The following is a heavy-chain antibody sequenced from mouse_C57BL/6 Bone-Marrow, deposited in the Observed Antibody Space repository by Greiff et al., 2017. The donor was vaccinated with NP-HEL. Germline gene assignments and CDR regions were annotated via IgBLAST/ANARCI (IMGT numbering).Heavy chain of an antibody. CDR3: AREGGLRRRTYAMDY. V-gene: IGHV5-16*01. CDR2: INYDGSST. CDR1: GFTFSDYY. D-gene: IGHD2-4*01. J-gene: IGHJ4*01. Sequence: EVNLVESEGGLVQPGSSMKLSCTTSGFTFSDYYMAWFRQVPEKGLDWVANINYDGSSTYYLDSLKSRFIISRDNAKNILYLQMSSLKSEDTATYYCAREGGLRRRTYAMDYWGQGTSVTVSS.